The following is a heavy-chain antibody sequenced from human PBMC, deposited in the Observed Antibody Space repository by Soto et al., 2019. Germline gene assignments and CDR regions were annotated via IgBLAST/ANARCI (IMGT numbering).Heavy chain of an antibody. CDR3: ARDAVTMIVVAPSQFYYGMDV. J-gene: IGHJ6*02. CDR2: IGAYNGNT. D-gene: IGHD3-22*01. Sequence: ASVKVSCKASGYTFTSYGISWVRQAPGQGLEWMGWIGAYNGNTNYAQKLQGRVTMTTDTSTSTAYMELRSLRSDDTAVYYCARDAVTMIVVAPSQFYYGMDVWGQGTTVTVSS. V-gene: IGHV1-18*01. CDR1: GYTFTSYG.